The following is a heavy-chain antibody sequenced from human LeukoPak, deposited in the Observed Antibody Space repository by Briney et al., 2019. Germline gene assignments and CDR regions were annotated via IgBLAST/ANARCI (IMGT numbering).Heavy chain of an antibody. Sequence: GGSLRLSCAASGFTFSTYWMAWVRQAPGKGLEWVANIKPDGGDKYYVDSVKGRFTISRDNARNSLFLQMNSLRAEDTAVCYCARDRSTVAGIDYWGQGTLVTVSS. CDR3: ARDRSTVAGIDY. V-gene: IGHV3-7*01. D-gene: IGHD6-19*01. CDR2: IKPDGGDK. J-gene: IGHJ4*02. CDR1: GFTFSTYW.